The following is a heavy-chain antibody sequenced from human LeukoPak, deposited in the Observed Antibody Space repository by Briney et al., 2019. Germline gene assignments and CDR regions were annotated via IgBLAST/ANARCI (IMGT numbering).Heavy chain of an antibody. V-gene: IGHV3-74*01. CDR2: INRDGGLT. CDR3: AREEHRLAEAGTSAFDL. D-gene: IGHD6-13*01. CDR1: GFTFSENW. Sequence: PGGSLRLSYVPSGFTFSENWMQWVRQAPGKGLAWVSHINRDGGLTNYADSVKGRFTISRDNARNTVYLQMSSLRVEDTAIYFCAREEHRLAEAGTSAFDLGGQGTLVTVSP. J-gene: IGHJ3*01.